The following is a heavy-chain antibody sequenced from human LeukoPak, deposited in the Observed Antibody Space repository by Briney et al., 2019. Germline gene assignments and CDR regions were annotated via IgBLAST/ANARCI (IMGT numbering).Heavy chain of an antibody. J-gene: IGHJ4*02. CDR3: ARGVSLDGLGWLVTLFDY. V-gene: IGHV1-46*01. CDR1: GYTFTSYY. Sequence: ASVNVSCKASGYTFTSYYMHWVRQAPGQGLEWMGIINPSGGSTSYAQKFQGRVTMTRDASTSTVYMELSSLRSEDTAVYYCARGVSLDGLGWLVTLFDYWGQGTLVTVSS. CDR2: INPSGGST. D-gene: IGHD6-19*01.